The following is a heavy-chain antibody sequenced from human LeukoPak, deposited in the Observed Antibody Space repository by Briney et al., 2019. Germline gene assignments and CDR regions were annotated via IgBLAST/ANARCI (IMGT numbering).Heavy chain of an antibody. CDR1: GGTFSSYA. D-gene: IGHD2-21*02. V-gene: IGHV1-69*13. Sequence: SVKVSCKASGGTFSSYAISWVRQAPGRGLEWMGGIIPIFGTANYAQKFQGRVTITADESTSTAYMELSSLRSEDTAVYYCARGVTPYYYYGMDVWGQGTTVTVSS. CDR3: ARGVTPYYYYGMDV. J-gene: IGHJ6*02. CDR2: IIPIFGTA.